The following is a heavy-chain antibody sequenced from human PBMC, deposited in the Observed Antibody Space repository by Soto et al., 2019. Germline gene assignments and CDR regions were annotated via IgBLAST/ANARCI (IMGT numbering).Heavy chain of an antibody. D-gene: IGHD3-22*01. CDR3: ARGQRGYYSHRQTLPAPYYYYYGMDV. V-gene: IGHV3-21*01. J-gene: IGHJ6*02. CDR1: GFTFSSYS. Sequence: PGGSLRLSCAASGFTFSSYSMNWVRQAPGKGLEWVSSISSSSSYIYYADSVKGRFTISRDNAKNSLYLQMNSLRAEDTAVYYCARGQRGYYSHRQTLPAPYYYYYGMDVWGQGTTVTVSS. CDR2: ISSSSSYI.